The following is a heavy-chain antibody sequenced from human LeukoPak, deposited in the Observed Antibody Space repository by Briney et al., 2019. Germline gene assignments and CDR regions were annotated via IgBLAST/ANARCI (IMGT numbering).Heavy chain of an antibody. CDR1: GYTFTRYD. J-gene: IGHJ6*02. Sequence: ASVKVSCKASGYTFTRYDINWVRQATGQGLEWMGWMNPNSGNTGYAQKFQGRVTMTRNTSISTAYMELSSLRSEDTAVYYCARSLRQQQLYYGMDVWGQGTTVTVSS. CDR3: ARSLRQQQLYYGMDV. V-gene: IGHV1-8*01. CDR2: MNPNSGNT. D-gene: IGHD6-13*01.